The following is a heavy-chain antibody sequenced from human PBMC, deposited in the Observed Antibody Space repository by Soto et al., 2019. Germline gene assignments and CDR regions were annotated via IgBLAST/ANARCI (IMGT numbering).Heavy chain of an antibody. CDR2: IYYSGST. D-gene: IGHD3-9*01. J-gene: IGHJ5*02. V-gene: IGHV4-31*03. Sequence: PSETLSLTCTVSGGSISSGGYYWSWIRQHPGKGLEWIGYIYYSGSTYYNPSLKSRVTISVDTSKNQFSLKLSSVTAADTAVYYCAAGIAVPINLYDILTGYPLIPRFDPWGQGTLVTVSS. CDR1: GGSISSGGYY. CDR3: AAGIAVPINLYDILTGYPLIPRFDP.